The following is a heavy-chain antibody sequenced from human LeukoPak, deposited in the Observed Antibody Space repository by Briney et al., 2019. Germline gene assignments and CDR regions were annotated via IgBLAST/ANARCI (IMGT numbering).Heavy chain of an antibody. Sequence: SETLSLTCAVSGGSISSGGYSWSWIRQPPGKGLEWIGYIYHSGSTYYNPSLKSRVTISVDRSKNQFSLKLSSVTAADTDVYYCARAATGGWFGELLYFDYWGQGTLVTVSS. V-gene: IGHV4-30-2*01. D-gene: IGHD3-10*01. J-gene: IGHJ4*02. CDR2: IYHSGST. CDR3: ARAATGGWFGELLYFDY. CDR1: GGSISSGGYS.